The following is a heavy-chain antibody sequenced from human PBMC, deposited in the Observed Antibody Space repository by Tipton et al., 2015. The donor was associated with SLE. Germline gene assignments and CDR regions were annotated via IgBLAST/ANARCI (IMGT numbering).Heavy chain of an antibody. D-gene: IGHD3-16*01. CDR1: GGTFSSYA. V-gene: IGHV1-69*06. J-gene: IGHJ3*02. CDR2: IIPIFGTA. CDR3: ARPRMMTFGGLTPEAFDI. Sequence: QVQLVQSGAEVKKPGSSVKVSCKASGGTFSSYAISWVRQAPGQGLEWMGGIIPIFGTANYAQKFQGRVTITADKSTSTAYMELSSLRSEDTAVYYCARPRMMTFGGLTPEAFDIWGQGTMVTVSS.